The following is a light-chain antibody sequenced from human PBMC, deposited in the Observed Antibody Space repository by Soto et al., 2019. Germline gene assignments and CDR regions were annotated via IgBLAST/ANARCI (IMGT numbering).Light chain of an antibody. J-gene: IGKJ4*01. CDR2: GAS. Sequence: EMVLTQSPGTLSVSPGERASLSCRASRSISSNLAWYQQKPGQAPRLLIYGASTRATGIPARFSGRGSGTEFTLTVSSLQSEDFAVYYCQQCKDWPLTFGGGTKVDIK. CDR3: QQCKDWPLT. V-gene: IGKV3-15*01. CDR1: RSISSN.